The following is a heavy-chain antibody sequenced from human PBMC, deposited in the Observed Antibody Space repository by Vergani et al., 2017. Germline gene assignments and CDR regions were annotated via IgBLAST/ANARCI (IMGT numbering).Heavy chain of an antibody. CDR3: ARGGFWSGYTFDY. V-gene: IGHV3-9*01. CDR1: GFTFDDYA. J-gene: IGHJ4*02. D-gene: IGHD3-3*01. CDR2: ISWNSGSI. Sequence: EVQLVESGGGLVQPGRSLRLSCAASGFTFDDYAMHWVRQAPGKGLEWVSGISWNSGSIGYADSVKGRFTISRDNAKNSLYLQMNSLRAEDTALYHCARGGFWSGYTFDYWGQGTLVTVSS.